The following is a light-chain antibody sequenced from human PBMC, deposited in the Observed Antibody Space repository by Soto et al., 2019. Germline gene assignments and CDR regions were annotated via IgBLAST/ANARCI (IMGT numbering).Light chain of an antibody. Sequence: EIVLTQSPDTLSLSPGESATLSCRATQSVPSAYLAWYQQKPGQAPRLLIYGASTRATGIADRFSGSGSGTDFSLTISGLEPEDFAVYYCQQHGSSLWTFGQGTKVEIK. J-gene: IGKJ1*01. V-gene: IGKV3-20*01. CDR2: GAS. CDR1: QSVPSAY. CDR3: QQHGSSLWT.